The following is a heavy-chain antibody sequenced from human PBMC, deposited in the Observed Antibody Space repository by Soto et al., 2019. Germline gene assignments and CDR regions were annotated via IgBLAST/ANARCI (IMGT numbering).Heavy chain of an antibody. J-gene: IGHJ3*02. D-gene: IGHD3-22*01. Sequence: QVQLVQSGAEVKKPGASVKVSCKASGYTFSSYAISWVRQAPGQGLEWMGGIIPIFGTANYAQKFQGRVTITADESTSTAYMELSSLRSEDTAVYYCAREGYYDSSGSRYAFDIWGQGTMVTVSS. CDR2: IIPIFGTA. CDR3: AREGYYDSSGSRYAFDI. V-gene: IGHV1-69*13. CDR1: GYTFSSYA.